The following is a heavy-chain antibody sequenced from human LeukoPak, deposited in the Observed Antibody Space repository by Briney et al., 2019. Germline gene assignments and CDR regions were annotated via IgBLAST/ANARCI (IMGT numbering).Heavy chain of an antibody. D-gene: IGHD3-10*01. CDR3: ATSESGRSWDWFAP. CDR1: RGSFRTYP. J-gene: IGHJ5*02. V-gene: IGHV1-69*05. CDR2: LTQFFRRT. Sequence: GSSVKVSCKASRGSFRTYPISWVRQAPGQGLEWMGGLTQFFRRTNYTQKFQGRLTISTDESSSTAYMELSDLRSDDTAVYYCATSESGRSWDWFAPWGRGTLVTVSS.